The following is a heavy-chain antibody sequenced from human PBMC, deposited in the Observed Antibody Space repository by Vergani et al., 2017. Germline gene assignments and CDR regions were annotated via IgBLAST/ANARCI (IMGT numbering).Heavy chain of an antibody. D-gene: IGHD2-2*01. J-gene: IGHJ4*02. CDR1: GGSFSGYY. CDR3: AGVGILGYCSSTSCYDGY. CDR2: INHSGST. V-gene: IGHV4-34*01. Sequence: QVQLQQWGAGLLKPSETLSLTCAVYGGSFSGYYWSWIRQPPGKGLEWSGEINHSGSTNYNPSLKSRVTISVDTSKNQFSLKLSSVTAADTAVYYCAGVGILGYCSSTSCYDGYWGQGTLVTVSS.